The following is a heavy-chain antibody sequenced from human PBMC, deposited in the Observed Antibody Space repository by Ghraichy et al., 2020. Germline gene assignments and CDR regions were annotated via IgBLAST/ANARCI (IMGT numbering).Heavy chain of an antibody. J-gene: IGHJ4*02. CDR3: AKAPLSGSKAYDS. CDR1: GFTFSNYA. V-gene: IGHV3-23*01. D-gene: IGHD3-10*01. Sequence: GGSLRLSCAASGFTFSNYAVTWVRQAPGKGLEWVSTISASGGSTYYADSVKGRFTISRDNYNNTLYLQMNSLRAEDTAMYYCAKAPLSGSKAYDSWGQGTLVTVSS. CDR2: ISASGGST.